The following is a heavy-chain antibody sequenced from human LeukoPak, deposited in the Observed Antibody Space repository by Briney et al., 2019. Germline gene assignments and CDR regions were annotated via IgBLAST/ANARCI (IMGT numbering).Heavy chain of an antibody. CDR2: IYHSGST. CDR3: AKFGQGGWRDAFDI. D-gene: IGHD3-10*01. CDR1: GYSISSGYY. Sequence: PSETLSLTCAVSGYSISSGYYWGWIRQPPGKGLEWIGSIYHSGSTYYNPSLKSRVTISVDTSKNQFSLKLSSVTAADTAVYYCAKFGQGGWRDAFDIWGQGTMVTVSS. J-gene: IGHJ3*02. V-gene: IGHV4-38-2*01.